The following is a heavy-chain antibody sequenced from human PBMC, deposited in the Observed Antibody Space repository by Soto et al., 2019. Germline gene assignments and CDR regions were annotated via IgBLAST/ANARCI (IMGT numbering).Heavy chain of an antibody. D-gene: IGHD3-3*01. V-gene: IGHV3-9*01. Sequence: EVQLMESGGGLVQPGRSLRLSCAASGFTFDEYAMHWVRQVPGKGLEWVSSIRWNGDNIGYADSVKGRFSISRDNARDSLYLQMNSLRAEDTAFYFCAKDRPGGGIFGGRGDYWGQGTLVTVSS. CDR2: IRWNGDNI. CDR3: AKDRPGGGIFGGRGDY. CDR1: GFTFDEYA. J-gene: IGHJ4*02.